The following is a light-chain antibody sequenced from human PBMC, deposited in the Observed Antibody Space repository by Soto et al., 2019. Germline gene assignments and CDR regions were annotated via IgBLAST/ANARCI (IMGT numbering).Light chain of an antibody. Sequence: EIVLTQSPATLSLSPGERATLSCRASQSVSSYLAWYQQKPGQAPRLLTYDASNRATGIPARFSGSGSGTDFTLTISSLEPEDFAVYYCQQRSNWPSFGQGTRLEIK. CDR2: DAS. CDR3: QQRSNWPS. CDR1: QSVSSY. J-gene: IGKJ5*01. V-gene: IGKV3-11*01.